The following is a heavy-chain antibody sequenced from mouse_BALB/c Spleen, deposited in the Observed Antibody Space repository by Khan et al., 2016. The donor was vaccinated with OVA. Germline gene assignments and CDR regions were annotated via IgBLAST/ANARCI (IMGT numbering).Heavy chain of an antibody. Sequence: QVQLQQPGAELVRPGASVKLSCKASGYTFTSYWMNWVRQRPRQGLEWIGKINPSDSESHYNQIFKDKATLTVDKSSGTAYMQLSSLTSEDSAVYYCARREKYGYDPSWFAYWGQGTLVNVSA. D-gene: IGHD2-2*01. CDR2: INPSDSES. CDR3: ARREKYGYDPSWFAY. CDR1: GYTFTSYW. V-gene: IGHV1-52*01. J-gene: IGHJ3*01.